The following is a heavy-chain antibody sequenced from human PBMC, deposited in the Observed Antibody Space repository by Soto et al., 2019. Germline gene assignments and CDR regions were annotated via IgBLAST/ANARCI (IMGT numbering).Heavy chain of an antibody. CDR3: ASPPYFDLLTGYYHPPDY. D-gene: IGHD3-9*01. J-gene: IGHJ4*02. CDR1: GGSVSSTGYY. V-gene: IGHV4-39*01. Sequence: QLHLQESGPGLVKPSETLSLTCSVSGGSVSSTGYYWAWVRQPPGKGLEWIGSLSYSGTTYCNPSLKSRVTISVDTSKNQFSLRLSSVTAADTAVYYCASPPYFDLLTGYYHPPDYWGQGTLVAVSS. CDR2: LSYSGTT.